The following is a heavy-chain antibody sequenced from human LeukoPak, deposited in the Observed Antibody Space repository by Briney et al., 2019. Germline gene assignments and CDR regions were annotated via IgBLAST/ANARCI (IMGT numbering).Heavy chain of an antibody. D-gene: IGHD6-6*01. CDR2: LNPDGGVK. V-gene: IGHV3-7*01. CDR3: ARIGYSSSSLDY. J-gene: IGHJ4*02. CDR1: GFTFTKFW. Sequence: GGSLRLSCAASGFTFTKFWMTWVRQAPGKGLEWVANLNPDGGVKYFVGSVKGRFTVSRDNAKNSQYLQMNSLRAEDTAVYYCARIGYSSSSLDYWGQGTPVTVSS.